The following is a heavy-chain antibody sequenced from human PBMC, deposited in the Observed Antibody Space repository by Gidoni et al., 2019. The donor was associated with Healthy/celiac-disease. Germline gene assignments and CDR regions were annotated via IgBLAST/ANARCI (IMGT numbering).Heavy chain of an antibody. CDR2: ISPYNGNT. D-gene: IGHD3-10*01. J-gene: IGHJ6*02. Sequence: QVQLVQSGAEVKKPGASVKVSCKASGYTFTSYGISWVRQAPGQGLEWMGWISPYNGNTNYAQKLQGRVTMTTDTSTSTAYMELRSLRSDDTAVYYCARDPITMVRGVTFHYGMDVWGQGTTVTVSS. CDR3: ARDPITMVRGVTFHYGMDV. V-gene: IGHV1-18*01. CDR1: GYTFTSYG.